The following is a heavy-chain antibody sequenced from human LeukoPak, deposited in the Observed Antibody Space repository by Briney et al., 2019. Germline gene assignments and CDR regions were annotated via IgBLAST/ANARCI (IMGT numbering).Heavy chain of an antibody. CDR3: TRAIRFVWFGELLSFWDDY. D-gene: IGHD3-10*01. V-gene: IGHV3-49*04. CDR2: IRSKAYGGTT. J-gene: IGHJ4*02. Sequence: PGGSLRLSCTASGFTFGDYAMSWVRQAPGKGLEWVGFIRSKAYGGTTEYAASVKGRFTISRDDSKSIAYLQMNSLKTEDTAVYYCTRAIRFVWFGELLSFWDDYWGQGTLVTVSS. CDR1: GFTFGDYA.